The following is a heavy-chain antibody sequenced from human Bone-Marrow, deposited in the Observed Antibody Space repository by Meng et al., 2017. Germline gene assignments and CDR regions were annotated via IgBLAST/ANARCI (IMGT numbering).Heavy chain of an antibody. J-gene: IGHJ3*02. CDR2: IYNSGST. D-gene: IGHD6-19*01. Sequence: ESLKISCTVSGGSISSYYWSWIRQPPGMGLELIGFIYNSGSTNYNPSLKSRVTISVDTPKNQFSLKLSSVTAADTAVYYCARDLTYSSGWQDAFDIWGQGTMVTVSS. CDR1: GGSISSYY. CDR3: ARDLTYSSGWQDAFDI. V-gene: IGHV4-59*12.